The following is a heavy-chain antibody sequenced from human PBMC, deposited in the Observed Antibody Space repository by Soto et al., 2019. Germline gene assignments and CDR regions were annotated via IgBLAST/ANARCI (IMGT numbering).Heavy chain of an antibody. CDR1: GFTFSSYG. CDR2: IWYDGRNE. D-gene: IGHD2-21*02. J-gene: IGHJ5*01. CDR3: ARGTATDGLDS. Sequence: VGSLRLSCVASGFTFSSYGMHWVRQAPGKGLEWVAFIWYDGRNENYTDSVKGRFSISRDNSKNTLFLQMNSLRVDDTAVYYCARGTATDGLDSWGQGTPVTVSS. V-gene: IGHV3-33*01.